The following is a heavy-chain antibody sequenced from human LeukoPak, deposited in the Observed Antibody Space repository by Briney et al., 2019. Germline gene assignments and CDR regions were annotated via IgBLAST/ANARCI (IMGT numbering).Heavy chain of an antibody. CDR1: GFTFSSYS. CDR2: ISSSSSYI. J-gene: IGHJ4*02. D-gene: IGHD2-15*01. CDR3: ARARGYCSGGSCFSYVPYYFDY. V-gene: IGHV3-21*01. Sequence: GGSLRLSCAASGFTFSSYSMNWVRQAPGKGLEWVSSISSSSSYIYYADSVKGRFTISRDNAKNSLYLQMNSLRAEDTAVYYWARARGYCSGGSCFSYVPYYFDYWGQGTLVTVSS.